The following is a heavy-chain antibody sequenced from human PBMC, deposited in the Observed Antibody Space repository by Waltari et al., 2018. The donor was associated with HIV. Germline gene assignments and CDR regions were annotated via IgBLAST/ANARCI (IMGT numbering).Heavy chain of an antibody. Sequence: QVQLQQWGAGLLKPSETLSLTCAVYGGSFSGYYWSWIRQPPGKGLEWIGEINHSGSTNYNPSLKSRVTISVDTSKNQFSLKLSSVTAADTAVYYCARGLRTMVRGVIIRDWFDPWGQGTLVTVSS. J-gene: IGHJ5*02. CDR3: ARGLRTMVRGVIIRDWFDP. V-gene: IGHV4-34*01. CDR2: INHSGST. D-gene: IGHD3-10*01. CDR1: GGSFSGYY.